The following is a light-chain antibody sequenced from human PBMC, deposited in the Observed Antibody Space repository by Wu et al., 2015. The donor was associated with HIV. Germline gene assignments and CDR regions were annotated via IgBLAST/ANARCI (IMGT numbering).Light chain of an antibody. Sequence: DIQMTQSPSTLSASVGDRVTITCRASQSVNNWLAWYQQKPGKAPQLLIYDTSTLEWRVPSRFSGTGYGTEFTLTINSLQPDDFATYYCQQYNSYSFGQGTKVEIK. CDR1: QSVNNW. CDR3: QQYNSYS. J-gene: IGKJ1*01. CDR2: DTS. V-gene: IGKV1-5*03.